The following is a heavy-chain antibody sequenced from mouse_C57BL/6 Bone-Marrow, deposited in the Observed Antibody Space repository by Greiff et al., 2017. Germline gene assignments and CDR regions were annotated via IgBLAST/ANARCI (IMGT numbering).Heavy chain of an antibody. CDR1: GYSITSGYY. CDR2: KSYDGSN. J-gene: IGHJ2*01. CDR3: ASEGYSFDY. Sequence: DVQLQESGPGLVKPSQSLSLTCSVTGYSITSGYYRNWIRQFPGNILERMGYKSYDGSNNYNPSLKNRISITRDTSKNQSYLKLKSVSTEETATYYCASEGYSFDYWGQGTTLTVSS. V-gene: IGHV3-6*01.